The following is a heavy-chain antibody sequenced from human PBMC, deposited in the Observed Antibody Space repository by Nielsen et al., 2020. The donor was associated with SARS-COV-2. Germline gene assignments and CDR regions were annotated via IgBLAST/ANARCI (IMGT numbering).Heavy chain of an antibody. J-gene: IGHJ6*02. Sequence: ASVKVSCKASGYTFTSYGISWVRQAPGQGLEWMGWISAYNDNTNYAQKLQGRVTMTTDTSTSTAYMELRSLRSDDTAVYYCARMNREEVRGVIVSWYYYGMDVWGQGTTVTVSS. D-gene: IGHD3-10*01. V-gene: IGHV1-18*01. CDR3: ARMNREEVRGVIVSWYYYGMDV. CDR2: ISAYNDNT. CDR1: GYTFTSYG.